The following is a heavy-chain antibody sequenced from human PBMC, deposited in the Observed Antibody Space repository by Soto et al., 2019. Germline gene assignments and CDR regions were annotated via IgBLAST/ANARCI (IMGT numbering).Heavy chain of an antibody. Sequence: SQTLSLTCTVSGGSISSYYWSWIRQPPGKGLEWIGYIYYSGSTNYNPSLKSRVTISVDTSKNQFSLKLSSVTAADTAVYYCARATSPFFHSDYWGQGTLVTVSS. D-gene: IGHD1-26*01. J-gene: IGHJ4*02. CDR1: GGSISSYY. CDR2: IYYSGST. V-gene: IGHV4-59*01. CDR3: ARATSPFFHSDY.